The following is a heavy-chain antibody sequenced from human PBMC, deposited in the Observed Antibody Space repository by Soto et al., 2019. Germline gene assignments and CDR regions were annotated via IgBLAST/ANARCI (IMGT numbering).Heavy chain of an antibody. CDR1: GFSFSSYD. CDR3: ARGYSSSRDLGY. D-gene: IGHD6-13*01. Sequence: QVQLVESGGGVVQPGTSLRLSCAASGFSFSSYDIHWVRQAPGKGLEWVAVIWYDGSNKYYADSVKGRFIISRDNSKNSWYLQMHSLRADDTAVYYCARGYSSSRDLGYWGQGTLVTVSS. J-gene: IGHJ4*02. CDR2: IWYDGSNK. V-gene: IGHV3-33*01.